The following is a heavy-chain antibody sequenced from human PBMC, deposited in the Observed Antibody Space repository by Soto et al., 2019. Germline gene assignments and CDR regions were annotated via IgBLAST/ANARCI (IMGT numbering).Heavy chain of an antibody. J-gene: IGHJ4*02. CDR1: GYTFTSYF. D-gene: IGHD2-15*01. V-gene: IGHV1-46*03. Sequence: QVQLVQSGAEVKKPGASVKVSCKASGYTFTSYFMHWVRQAPGQGLEWMGIINPSGGSTSYAQKCKGRVTMTRETSTSTVYMELSSLRSEEKAVYYCARVYCSGGSCYSIDYWGQGTLVTVSS. CDR3: ARVYCSGGSCYSIDY. CDR2: INPSGGST.